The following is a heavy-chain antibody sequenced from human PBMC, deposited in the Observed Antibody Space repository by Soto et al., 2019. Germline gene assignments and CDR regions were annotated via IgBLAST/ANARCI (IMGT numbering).Heavy chain of an antibody. Sequence: ASVKVSCKASGYTFTGYYMHWVRQAPGQGLEWMGWINPNSGGTNYAQKFQGWVTMTRDTSISTAYMELSRLRSDDTAVYYCARAYRSHYYGMDVWGQGTTVTVSS. CDR2: INPNSGGT. CDR3: ARAYRSHYYGMDV. D-gene: IGHD5-18*01. J-gene: IGHJ6*02. CDR1: GYTFTGYY. V-gene: IGHV1-2*04.